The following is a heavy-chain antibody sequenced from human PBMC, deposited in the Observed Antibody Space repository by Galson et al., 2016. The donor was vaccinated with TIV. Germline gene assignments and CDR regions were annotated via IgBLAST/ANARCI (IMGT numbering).Heavy chain of an antibody. J-gene: IGHJ3*02. Sequence: SLRLSCAGSEFIFGSYEMNWVRQAPGKGLKWVSYISASGSRIYYAESLKGRFTISRDNAKNSLYLQMNSLRAEDTAIYYCARGGYSYDPLDAFDIWGQGTMVTVSS. V-gene: IGHV3-48*03. CDR1: EFIFGSYE. CDR3: ARGGYSYDPLDAFDI. CDR2: ISASGSRI. D-gene: IGHD5-18*01.